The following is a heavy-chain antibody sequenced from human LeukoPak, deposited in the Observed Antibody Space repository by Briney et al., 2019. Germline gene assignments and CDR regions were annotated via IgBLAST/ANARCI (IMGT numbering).Heavy chain of an antibody. J-gene: IGHJ4*02. V-gene: IGHV4-38-2*01. D-gene: IGHD3-22*01. CDR3: ARSPSRYYYDSSGYYRYFDY. Sequence: SETLSLTCAVSGYSISSGYYWGWIRQPPGKGLEWIGSIYHSGSTYYNPSLKSRVTISVDTSKNQFSLKLSSVTAADTAVYYCARSPSRYYYDSSGYYRYFDYWGQGTLVTVSS. CDR2: IYHSGST. CDR1: GYSISSGYY.